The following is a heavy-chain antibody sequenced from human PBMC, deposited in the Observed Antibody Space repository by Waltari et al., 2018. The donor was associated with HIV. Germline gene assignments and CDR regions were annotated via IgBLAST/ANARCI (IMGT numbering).Heavy chain of an antibody. CDR1: GGSISSGSYY. CDR2: IYTSGST. V-gene: IGHV4-61*02. Sequence: QVQLQESGTGLVKPSQTLSLTCTVSGGSISSGSYYWSWIRQPAGKGLEWIGRIYTSGSTNYNPSLKSRVTISVDTSKNQFSLKLSSVTAADTAVYYCAGGMIFGVVTGSYWGQGTLVTVSS. CDR3: AGGMIFGVVTGSY. D-gene: IGHD3-3*01. J-gene: IGHJ4*02.